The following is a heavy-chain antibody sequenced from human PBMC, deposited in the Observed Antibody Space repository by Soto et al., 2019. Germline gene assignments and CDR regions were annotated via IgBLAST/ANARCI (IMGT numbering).Heavy chain of an antibody. CDR2: IIPILGIA. CDR3: ARERDSSGYPGGIDY. J-gene: IGHJ4*02. CDR1: GGTFSSYT. D-gene: IGHD3-22*01. V-gene: IGHV1-69*08. Sequence: QVQLVQSGAEVKKPGSSVKVSCKASGGTFSSYTISWVRQAPGQGLEWMGRIIPILGIANYAQKFQGRVTITADKSTSTAYKELSSLRSEDTAVYYCARERDSSGYPGGIDYWGQGTLVTVSS.